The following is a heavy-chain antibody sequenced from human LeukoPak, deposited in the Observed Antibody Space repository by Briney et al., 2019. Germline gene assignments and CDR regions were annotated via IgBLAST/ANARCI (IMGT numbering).Heavy chain of an antibody. CDR1: GGSFSGYY. D-gene: IGHD6-13*01. J-gene: IGHJ5*02. CDR2: INHSGST. V-gene: IGHV4-34*01. CDR3: ARRESGSYSSRRFDP. Sequence: SETLSLTCAVYGGSFSGYYWSWIRQPPGKGLEWIGEINHSGSTNYNPSLKSRVTISVDTSKNQFSLKLSSVTAADTAVYYCARRESGSYSSRRFDPWGQGILVTVSS.